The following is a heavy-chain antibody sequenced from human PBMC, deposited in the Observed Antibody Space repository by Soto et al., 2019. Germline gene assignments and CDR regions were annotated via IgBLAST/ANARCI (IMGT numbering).Heavy chain of an antibody. CDR2: ISGSDGST. CDR3: AKDRFCSGGSCYTDY. J-gene: IGHJ4*02. Sequence: EVQLLESGGGLAQPGGSLRLSCAASGFIFSSYAMSWVRQAPGKGLEWVSSISGSDGSTYYADSVKGRFTTSRDNSKNTLSLQMNSLRDEDTAVYYCAKDRFCSGGSCYTDYWGQGTLVTVSS. D-gene: IGHD2-15*01. CDR1: GFIFSSYA. V-gene: IGHV3-23*01.